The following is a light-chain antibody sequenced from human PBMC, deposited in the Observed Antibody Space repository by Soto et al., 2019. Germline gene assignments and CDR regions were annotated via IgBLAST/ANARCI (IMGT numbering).Light chain of an antibody. V-gene: IGKV3-20*01. CDR2: DAS. CDR3: QQYGSSLIT. Sequence: EIVLTQSPAILSVSPGGRATLSCMASQSISRSLAWYQQKPGQAPRLLISDASTRATGIPARFSGSGSGTDFTLTISRLEPEDFAVYYCQQYGSSLITFGQGTRLEI. CDR1: QSISRS. J-gene: IGKJ5*01.